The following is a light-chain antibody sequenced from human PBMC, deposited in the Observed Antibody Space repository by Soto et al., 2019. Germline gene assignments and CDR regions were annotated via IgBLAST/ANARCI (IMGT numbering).Light chain of an antibody. CDR2: GAS. V-gene: IGKV3D-15*01. CDR3: QQYNSWPPLT. Sequence: EIVMTQSPVTLSVSPGGRAILSCRASQSVSSNLAWYRQKPVQAPSLLIYGASTRATGIPARFSGSGSGTAFTLTISSLQSEDSAVYYCQQYNSWPPLTFGGGTKVEIK. J-gene: IGKJ4*01. CDR1: QSVSSN.